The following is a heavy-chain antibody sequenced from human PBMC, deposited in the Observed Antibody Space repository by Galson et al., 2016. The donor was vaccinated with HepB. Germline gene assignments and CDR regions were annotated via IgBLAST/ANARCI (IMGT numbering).Heavy chain of an antibody. V-gene: IGHV3-66*01. CDR2: TYSGGNT. CDR3: ATGPPSYYYDSSGYYSG. D-gene: IGHD3-22*01. CDR1: EFTVSNNY. J-gene: IGHJ4*02. Sequence: SLRLSCAASEFTVSNNYMSWVRQAPGKGLAWVSLTYSGGNTRYADSVTGRFTISRDNAKNSLYLQMNSLRAEDTAVFYCATGPPSYYYDSSGYYSGWGQGTLVTVSS.